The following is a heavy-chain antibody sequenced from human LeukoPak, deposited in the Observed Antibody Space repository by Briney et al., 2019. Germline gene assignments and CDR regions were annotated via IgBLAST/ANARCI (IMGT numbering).Heavy chain of an antibody. D-gene: IGHD2/OR15-2a*01. CDR1: GGSVSTYY. CDR2: IYNGENT. CDR3: ANSISMDFEY. V-gene: IGHV4-4*07. J-gene: IGHJ4*02. Sequence: SETLSLTCTVSGGSVSTYYWNWIRQPAGKGLEWIGRIYNGENTNYNSSLESRVTISIDRSKNQFSLKLTSVTAADTAVYYCANSISMDFEYWGQGTLVTVSS.